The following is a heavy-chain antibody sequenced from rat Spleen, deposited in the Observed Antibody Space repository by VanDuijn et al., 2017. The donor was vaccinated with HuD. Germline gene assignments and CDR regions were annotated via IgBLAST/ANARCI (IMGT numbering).Heavy chain of an antibody. CDR1: GFSLSNYG. CDR3: ARDPGGTTFFDY. D-gene: IGHD1-5*01. V-gene: IGHV2-13*01. J-gene: IGHJ2*01. CDR2: IWGNGNA. Sequence: QVQLKESGPGLVQPSQTLSLTCTVSGFSLSNYGVIWVRQPPGKGLEWMGVIWGNGNANYNSALKSRLSISRDTSKSQLYLKMNSLQTDDTGTYFCARDPGGTTFFDYWGQGVMVTVSS.